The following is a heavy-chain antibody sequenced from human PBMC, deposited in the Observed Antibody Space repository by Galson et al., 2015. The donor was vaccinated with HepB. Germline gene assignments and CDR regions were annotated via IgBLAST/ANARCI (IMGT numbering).Heavy chain of an antibody. J-gene: IGHJ4*02. D-gene: IGHD5-24*01. CDR3: ARIRPTILAMDY. V-gene: IGHV3-21*01. CDR2: ISASGTYI. Sequence: SLRLSCAASGFTFSNYGMNWVRQAPGKGLEWVASISASGTYIYYADSLKGRFTISRDNANNSLYLLMISLRADDTAVYFCARIRPTILAMDYWGQGTLVTVTS. CDR1: GFTFSNYG.